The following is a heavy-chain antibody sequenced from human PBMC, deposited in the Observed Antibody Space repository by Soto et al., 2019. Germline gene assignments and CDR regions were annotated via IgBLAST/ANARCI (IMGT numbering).Heavy chain of an antibody. V-gene: IGHV3-33*01. CDR1: GFTFSSYG. CDR3: ARDVTTVTMPGYGMDV. J-gene: IGHJ6*02. Sequence: GGSLRLSCAASGFTFSSYGMHWVRQAPGKGLEWVAVIWYDGSNKYYADSVKGRFTISRDNSKNTLYLQMNSLRAEDTAVYYCARDVTTVTMPGYGMDVWGQGTTVTVSS. CDR2: IWYDGSNK. D-gene: IGHD4-4*01.